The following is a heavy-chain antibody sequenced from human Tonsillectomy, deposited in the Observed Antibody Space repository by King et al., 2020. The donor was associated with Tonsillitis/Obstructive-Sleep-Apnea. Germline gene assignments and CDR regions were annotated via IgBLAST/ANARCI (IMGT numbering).Heavy chain of an antibody. V-gene: IGHV2-5*02. Sequence: TLKESGPTLVKPTQTLTLTCTFSGFSLSTNGVGVGWIRQPPGKALEWLALIYWDDDKRYNTSLKSRLTITKDTSKNQVVLTMTNMDPVDTATYYCAHRPGYCTGGNCPRWFDPWGQGTLVTVSS. J-gene: IGHJ5*02. CDR2: IYWDDDK. CDR3: AHRPGYCTGGNCPRWFDP. CDR1: GFSLSTNGVG. D-gene: IGHD2-8*02.